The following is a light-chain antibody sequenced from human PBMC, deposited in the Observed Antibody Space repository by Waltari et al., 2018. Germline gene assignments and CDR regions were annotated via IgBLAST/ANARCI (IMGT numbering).Light chain of an antibody. V-gene: IGKV1-39*01. CDR2: AAS. Sequence: IQITQSPSSLSASVGDSVTIACRASQGISNYLTWYQQKPGQAPKLLIYAASSLASGVPSRFSGSGFGTDFTLTINSLQPEDFAVYYCQQYYSNFRTFGQGTKVDVK. CDR1: QGISNY. CDR3: QQYYSNFRT. J-gene: IGKJ1*01.